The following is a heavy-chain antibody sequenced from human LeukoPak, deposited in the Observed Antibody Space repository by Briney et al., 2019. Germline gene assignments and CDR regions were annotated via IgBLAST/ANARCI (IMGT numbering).Heavy chain of an antibody. Sequence: SQTLSLTCTVSGGSISSGSYYWSWIRQPAGKGLEWIGRIYTSGSTNYNPSLKSRVTISVDTSKNQFSLKLSSVTAADTAVYYCAGGNSLFNGAFDIWGQGTMVTVSS. CDR3: AGGNSLFNGAFDI. CDR2: IYTSGST. CDR1: GGSISSGSYY. J-gene: IGHJ3*02. V-gene: IGHV4-61*02. D-gene: IGHD4-23*01.